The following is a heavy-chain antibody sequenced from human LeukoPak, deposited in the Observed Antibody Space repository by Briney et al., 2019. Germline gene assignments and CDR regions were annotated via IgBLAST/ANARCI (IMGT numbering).Heavy chain of an antibody. Sequence: PSETLSLTCTVSGDSISSYYWSWIRQPPGKGLEWIGSIYYSGSTYYNPSLKSRVTISVDMSKNQFSLKLSSVTAADTAVYYCARVMGYDSSGYWAWGQGTLVTVSS. CDR2: IYYSGST. CDR3: ARVMGYDSSGYWA. D-gene: IGHD3-22*01. V-gene: IGHV4-59*05. J-gene: IGHJ5*02. CDR1: GDSISSYY.